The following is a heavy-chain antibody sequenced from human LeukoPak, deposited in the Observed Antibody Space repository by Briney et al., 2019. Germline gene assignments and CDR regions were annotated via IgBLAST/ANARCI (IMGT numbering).Heavy chain of an antibody. J-gene: IGHJ4*02. Sequence: PSQTLSLTCTVSGGSISSGDYYWSWIRQPPGKGLEWIGYTHYSGSTDYNPSLKSRITISVDTSKNQFSLRLSSVTAADTAVYYCARVYVGWRVRDYWGQGTLVTVSS. CDR2: THYSGST. CDR3: ARVYVGWRVRDY. D-gene: IGHD4-23*01. V-gene: IGHV4-30-4*01. CDR1: GGSISSGDYY.